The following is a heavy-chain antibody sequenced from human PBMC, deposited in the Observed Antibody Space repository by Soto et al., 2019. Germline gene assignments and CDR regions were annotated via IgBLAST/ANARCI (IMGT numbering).Heavy chain of an antibody. D-gene: IGHD3-10*01. J-gene: IGHJ4*02. CDR2: ISGSGGST. CDR1: GFTFISYA. V-gene: IGHV3-23*01. CDR3: AKDGPLWFGEPTYFDY. Sequence: TWGSLRLSCAASGFTFISYAIICFRHSPFKGLEWVSAISGSGGSTYYADSVKGRFTISRDNSKNTLYLQMNSLRAEDTAVYYCAKDGPLWFGEPTYFDYWGQGTLVTVSS.